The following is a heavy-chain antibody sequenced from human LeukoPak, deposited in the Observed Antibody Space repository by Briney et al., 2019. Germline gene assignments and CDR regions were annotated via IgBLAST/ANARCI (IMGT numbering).Heavy chain of an antibody. CDR3: AKDASNWNPYNWFGP. V-gene: IGHV3-23*01. D-gene: IGHD1-1*01. CDR1: GFTFSDYY. J-gene: IGHJ5*02. CDR2: ISGSGGST. Sequence: GGSLRLSCAASGFTFSDYYMSWVRQAPGKGLEWVSAISGSGGSTYYADSVKGRFTISRDNSKNTLYLQMNSLRAEDTAVYYCAKDASNWNPYNWFGPWGQGTLVTVSS.